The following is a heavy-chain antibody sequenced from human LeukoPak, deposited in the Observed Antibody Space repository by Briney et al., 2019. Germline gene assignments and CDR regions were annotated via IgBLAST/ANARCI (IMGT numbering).Heavy chain of an antibody. D-gene: IGHD6-6*01. CDR3: AKGGSSSGYYFDY. J-gene: IGHJ4*02. V-gene: IGHV3-23*01. CDR2: ISGNTYST. Sequence: SGGSLRLSCAASGFTFSSYAMSWVRQAPGKGLEWVSTISGNTYSTYYADSVKGRFTVPRDNFKDTLYLQMNSLRAEDTAVYYCAKGGSSSGYYFDYWGQGTLVTVSS. CDR1: GFTFSSYA.